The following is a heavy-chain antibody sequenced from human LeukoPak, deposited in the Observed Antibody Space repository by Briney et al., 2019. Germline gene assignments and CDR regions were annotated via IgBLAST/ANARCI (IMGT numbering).Heavy chain of an antibody. Sequence: SETLSLTCTVSGGSISSYYWSWIRQPPGKGLEWIGYIYYSGSTNYNPSLKSRVTISVDTSKNQFSLKLSSVTAADTAVYYCARHLYSHDYDFWGQGTLVTVSS. J-gene: IGHJ4*02. V-gene: IGHV4-59*08. CDR2: IYYSGST. CDR3: ARHLYSHDYDF. D-gene: IGHD5-18*01. CDR1: GGSISSYY.